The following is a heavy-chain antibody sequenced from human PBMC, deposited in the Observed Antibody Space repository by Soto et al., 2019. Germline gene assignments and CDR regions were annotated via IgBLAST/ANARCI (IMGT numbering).Heavy chain of an antibody. V-gene: IGHV4-59*01. CDR1: GGSISSYY. CDR2: IYYSGST. D-gene: IGHD5-18*01. J-gene: IGHJ6*02. Sequence: QVQLQESGPGLVKPSETLSLTCTVSGGSISSYYWSWIRQPPGKGLEWIGYIYYSGSTNYNPSLKSRVTISVDTSKNQSSLKLSSVTAADTAVYYCARAEDTAMVYYYGMDVWGQGTTVTVSS. CDR3: ARAEDTAMVYYYGMDV.